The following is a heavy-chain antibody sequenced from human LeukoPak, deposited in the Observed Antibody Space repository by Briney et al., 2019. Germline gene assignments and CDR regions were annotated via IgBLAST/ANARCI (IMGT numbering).Heavy chain of an antibody. D-gene: IGHD3-10*01. CDR3: ARTNTPGTVYYYYMDV. J-gene: IGHJ6*03. Sequence: SVKVSCKASGGTFSSYAISWVREAPGQGLEWMGGIIPIFGTANYSQKFQGRVTITTDESTSTAYMELSSLRSEDTAVYYCARTNTPGTVYYYYMDVWGKGTTVTVSS. V-gene: IGHV1-69*05. CDR1: GGTFSSYA. CDR2: IIPIFGTA.